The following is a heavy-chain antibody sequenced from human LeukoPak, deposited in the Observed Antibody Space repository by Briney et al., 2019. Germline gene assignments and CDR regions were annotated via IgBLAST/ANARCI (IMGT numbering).Heavy chain of an antibody. V-gene: IGHV3-30*04. CDR3: ARPPGVWAAAGTGWFDP. J-gene: IGHJ5*02. D-gene: IGHD6-13*01. CDR2: ISYDASNK. Sequence: SLRLSCPSSEPTFRTYTIHCVRPALGKPLDWVAVISYDASNKYHADSVKGRFTISRDNSKSTLYLQMNSLRAEDTAVYYCARPPGVWAAAGTGWFDPWGQGPLVTVSS. CDR1: EPTFRTYT.